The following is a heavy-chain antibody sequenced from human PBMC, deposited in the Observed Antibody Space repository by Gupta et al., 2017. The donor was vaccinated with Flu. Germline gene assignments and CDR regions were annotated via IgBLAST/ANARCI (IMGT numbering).Heavy chain of an antibody. CDR1: GFTFRSSW. CDR3: VRDPESSEFDI. D-gene: IGHD1-14*01. Sequence: EVQLVESGGDLVQPGGSLRLSCVASGFTFRSSWMTWVRQAPGTGPEWIANINPDGSTTNYVDSVKGRFTISRDNAKNSVYLQMNGLRVDDTATYYCVRDPESSEFDIWGQGTIVTVSS. CDR2: INPDGSTT. V-gene: IGHV3-7*01. J-gene: IGHJ3*02.